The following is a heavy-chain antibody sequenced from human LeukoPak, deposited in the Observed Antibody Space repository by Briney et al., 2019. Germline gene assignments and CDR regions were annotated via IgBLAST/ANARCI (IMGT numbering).Heavy chain of an antibody. CDR3: AKDLGSSGWYGTFDY. CDR2: ISWNSGSI. V-gene: IGHV3-9*01. J-gene: IGHJ4*02. CDR1: GFTFDDYA. D-gene: IGHD6-19*01. Sequence: GGSLRLSCAASGFTFDDYAMHWVRQAPGKGLEWVSGISWNSGSIGYADSVKGRFTISRDNAKNSLYLQMNSLRAEDTALYYCAKDLGSSGWYGTFDYWGQGTLVTVSS.